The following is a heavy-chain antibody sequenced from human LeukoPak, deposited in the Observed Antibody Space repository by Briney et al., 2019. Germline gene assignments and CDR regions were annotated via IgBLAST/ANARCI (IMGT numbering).Heavy chain of an antibody. J-gene: IGHJ2*01. D-gene: IGHD1-1*01. CDR3: ARQYNWNNWYFDL. CDR2: MNPNSGNT. Sequence: ASVKVSCKASGYTFTSYDINWVRQATGQGLGWMGWMNPNSGNTGYAQKFQGRVTITRNTSISTAYMELSSLRSEDTAVYYCARQYNWNNWYFDLWGRGTLVTVSS. V-gene: IGHV1-8*03. CDR1: GYTFTSYD.